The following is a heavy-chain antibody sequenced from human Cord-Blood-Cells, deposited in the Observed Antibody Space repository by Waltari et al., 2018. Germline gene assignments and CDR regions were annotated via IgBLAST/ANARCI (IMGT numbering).Heavy chain of an antibody. D-gene: IGHD3-10*01. CDR2: INHSGST. CDR3: ARGGDSGGPHNAFDI. J-gene: IGHJ3*02. Sequence: QVQLQQWGAGLLKPLETLSLTCAVYGGSFSGYYWSWIRQPPGKGLEWIGEINHSGSTNYNPSLKSRVTISVDTSKNQFSLKLSSVTAADTAVYYCARGGDSGGPHNAFDIWGQGTMVTVSS. CDR1: GGSFSGYY. V-gene: IGHV4-34*01.